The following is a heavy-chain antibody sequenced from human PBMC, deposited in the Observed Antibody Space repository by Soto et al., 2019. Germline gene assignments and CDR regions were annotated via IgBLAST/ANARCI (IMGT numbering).Heavy chain of an antibody. V-gene: IGHV3-9*03. D-gene: IGHD5-12*01. J-gene: IGHJ3*02. Sequence: EVQLVESGGGLVQPGRSLRLSCAASGFTFDDYAMHWVRQVPGKGLEWVSGISWNSGDIGYADSVKGRFTISRDNAKNSLYLQMNSLRAEDMAFYYCAKGYNLVGVTNDYSAAFDIWGQGTMVTVSS. CDR1: GFTFDDYA. CDR3: AKGYNLVGVTNDYSAAFDI. CDR2: ISWNSGDI.